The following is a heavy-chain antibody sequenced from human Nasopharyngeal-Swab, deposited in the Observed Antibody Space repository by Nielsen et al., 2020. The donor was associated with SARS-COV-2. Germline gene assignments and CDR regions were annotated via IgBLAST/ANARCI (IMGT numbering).Heavy chain of an antibody. V-gene: IGHV3-73*01. Sequence: GESLKISCAASGFIFSASAIHWVRQASGKGLEWVGRIGDKDHNYATTYVASVQGRFTISRDDSKNTAFLQMDSLKTEDTALYYSTTDFYFDYWGQGTLVTVSS. CDR1: GFIFSASA. CDR2: IGDKDHNYAT. J-gene: IGHJ4*02. CDR3: TTDFYFDY.